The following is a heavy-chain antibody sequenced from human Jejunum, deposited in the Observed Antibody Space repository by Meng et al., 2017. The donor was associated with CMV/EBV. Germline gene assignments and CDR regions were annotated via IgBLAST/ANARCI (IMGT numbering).Heavy chain of an antibody. J-gene: IGHJ4*02. CDR2: ININSGGT. V-gene: IGHV1-2*04. CDR1: GYTFTGYY. Sequence: QVQLVQSGDEVKKPGASVKVSCKASGYTFTGYYMHWVRQAPGQGLEWMGWININSGGTNYAQKFQGWITMTRDTSISTAYMELSRLRSDDTAVYYCARGEGYCTNGVCSPGYWGQGSLVTVSS. CDR3: ARGEGYCTNGVCSPGY. D-gene: IGHD2-8*01.